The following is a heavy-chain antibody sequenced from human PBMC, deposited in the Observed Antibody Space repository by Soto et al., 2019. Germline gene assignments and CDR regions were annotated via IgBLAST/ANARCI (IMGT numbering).Heavy chain of an antibody. D-gene: IGHD4-17*01. V-gene: IGHV2-5*02. J-gene: IGHJ4*02. CDR1: GFSISSSGVG. CDR3: ARAYFHTKSYYGDSRVFYFDS. CDR2: IYWDEDK. Sequence: QITLKESGPTLVKPTQTLTLTCTFSGFSISSSGVGVGWIRQPPGKALEWLAVIYWDEDKRYSPSLNSRLTITKDTSKNQVVLTVVNMDPVDTATYYCARAYFHTKSYYGDSRVFYFDSWGQGTLVTVSS.